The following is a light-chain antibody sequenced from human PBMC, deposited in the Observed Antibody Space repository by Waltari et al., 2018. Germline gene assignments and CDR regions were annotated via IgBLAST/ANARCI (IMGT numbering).Light chain of an antibody. Sequence: EIVLTQSPDTLSLSPGEGATLSCRASPYVSGRYLSWYQQKPGQSPRLLIYGASSRAAGIPDRISGSGSGTDVTLTITRLEPEDFAVYYCQQYGTSPTTFGQGTKVEIK. CDR2: GAS. V-gene: IGKV3-20*01. J-gene: IGKJ1*01. CDR3: QQYGTSPTT. CDR1: PYVSGRY.